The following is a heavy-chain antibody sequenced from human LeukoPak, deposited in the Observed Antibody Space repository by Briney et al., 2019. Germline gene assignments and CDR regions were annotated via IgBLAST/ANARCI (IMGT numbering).Heavy chain of an antibody. D-gene: IGHD3-22*01. CDR3: ARDGGYYDSSGYQEPDAFDI. V-gene: IGHV1-2*02. Sequence: ASVKVSCKASGYTFTGYYMHWVRQAPGQGLEWMGWINPNSGGTNYAQKFQGRVTMTRDTSISTAYMELSRLRSDDTAVYYCARDGGYYDSSGYQEPDAFDIWGQGTMVTVSS. CDR2: INPNSGGT. CDR1: GYTFTGYY. J-gene: IGHJ3*02.